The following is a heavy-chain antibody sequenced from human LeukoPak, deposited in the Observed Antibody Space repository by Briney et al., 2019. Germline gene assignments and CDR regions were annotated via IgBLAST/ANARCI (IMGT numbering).Heavy chain of an antibody. Sequence: GGSLRLSCAASGFTFSSYWMHWVRQAPGKGLVWVSRINSDGSTTNYADSVKGRFTISRDNAKNSLYLQMNSLRAEDTAVYYCAREGRHYYFDYWGQGTLVTVSS. V-gene: IGHV3-74*01. CDR2: INSDGSTT. CDR3: AREGRHYYFDY. J-gene: IGHJ4*02. CDR1: GFTFSSYW. D-gene: IGHD3-3*02.